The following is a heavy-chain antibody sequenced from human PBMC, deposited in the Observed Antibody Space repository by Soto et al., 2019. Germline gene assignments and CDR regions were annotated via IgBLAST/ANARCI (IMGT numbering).Heavy chain of an antibody. V-gene: IGHV3-11*01. D-gene: IGHD6-6*01. J-gene: IGHJ4*02. CDR1: GFTFSDYY. CDR2: ISSSGSTI. Sequence: QVQLVESGGGLDKPGGSLRLSCAASGFTFSDYYMSWIRQAPGKGLEWVSYISSSGSTIYYADSVKGRFTISRDNAKNSLYLQMNSLRAEDTAVYYCAGRPIAARLFANEKWGQGTLVTVSS. CDR3: AGRPIAARLFANEK.